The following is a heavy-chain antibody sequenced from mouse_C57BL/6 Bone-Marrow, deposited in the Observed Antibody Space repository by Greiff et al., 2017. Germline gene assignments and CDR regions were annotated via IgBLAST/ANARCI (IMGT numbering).Heavy chain of an antibody. Sequence: VQLQQSGAELVMPGASVKLSCKASGYTFTSYWMHWVKQRPGQGLEWIGEIDPSDSYTNYNQKFKGKSTLTVDKSSSTAYMQLSSLTSVDSAVYYCARYGSKVWFAYWGQGFWSLSLQ. V-gene: IGHV1-69*01. CDR2: IDPSDSYT. CDR3: ARYGSKVWFAY. J-gene: IGHJ3*01. CDR1: GYTFTSYW. D-gene: IGHD1-1*01.